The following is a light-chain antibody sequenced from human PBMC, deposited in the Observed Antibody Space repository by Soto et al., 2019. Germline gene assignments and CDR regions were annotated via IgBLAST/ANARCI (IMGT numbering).Light chain of an antibody. CDR1: QSVTSNY. J-gene: IGKJ5*01. CDR3: QHYGYSPIT. CDR2: GAS. Sequence: EVVLTQSPGTLSLSPGERATLSCRASQSVTSNYLAWYHQRPGQAPRLLIYGASSRATGIPDRFSGSGSGTDFTLTISRLEPEDFAVYYCQHYGYSPITFGQGTRLEMK. V-gene: IGKV3-20*01.